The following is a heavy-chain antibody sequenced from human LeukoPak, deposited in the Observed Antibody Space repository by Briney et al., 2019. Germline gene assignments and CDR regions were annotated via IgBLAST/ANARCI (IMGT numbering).Heavy chain of an antibody. CDR1: GFTFSSYA. CDR2: ISGSGGST. J-gene: IGHJ4*02. V-gene: IGHV3-23*01. D-gene: IGHD3-16*02. CDR3: AKTEYDYVWGSYRRFPSFDY. Sequence: GGSLRLSCAASGFTFSSYAMSWARQAPGKGLEWVSAISGSGGSTYYADSVKGRFTISRDNSKNTLYLQMNSLRAEDTAVYYCAKTEYDYVWGSYRRFPSFDYWGQGTLVTVSS.